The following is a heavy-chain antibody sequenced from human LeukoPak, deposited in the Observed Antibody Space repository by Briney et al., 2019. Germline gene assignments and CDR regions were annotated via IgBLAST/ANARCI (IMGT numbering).Heavy chain of an antibody. CDR1: GGSISSYY. CDR2: IYYSGST. D-gene: IGHD6-13*01. Sequence: PSETLSLTCTVSGGSISSYYWRWIRQPPGKGLEWIGYIYYSGSTNYNPSLKSRVTISVDTSKNQFSLKLSSVTAADTAVYYCARHGGAAAGYNWFDPWGQGTLVTVSS. CDR3: ARHGGAAAGYNWFDP. V-gene: IGHV4-59*08. J-gene: IGHJ5*02.